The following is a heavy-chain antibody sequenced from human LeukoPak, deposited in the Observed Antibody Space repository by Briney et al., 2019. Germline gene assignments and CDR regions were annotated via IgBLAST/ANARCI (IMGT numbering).Heavy chain of an antibody. CDR1: GFTFGDFY. CDR2: IRMNGTDM. D-gene: IGHD5-18*01. CDR3: AKGHTYGML. V-gene: IGHV3-11*01. Sequence: GGSLRLSCAASGFTFGDFYMTWLRQTPGKGPEWLSYIRMNGTDMDYADSVRGRFTISRDNAKATLYLQMNSLGAEDTAIYHSAKGHTYGMLWGQGTQVTVSS. J-gene: IGHJ4*02.